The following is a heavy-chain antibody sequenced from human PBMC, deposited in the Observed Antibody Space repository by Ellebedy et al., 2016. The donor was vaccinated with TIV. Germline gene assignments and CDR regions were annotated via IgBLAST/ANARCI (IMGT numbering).Heavy chain of an antibody. D-gene: IGHD3-22*01. CDR2: IYYSGSN. CDR3: ARIDTDYYDRSGSYFDY. Sequence: MPSETLSLTCTVSGGSISSYYWSWIRQPPGKGLEWIGYIYYSGSNNYNPSPKSRVTISVDPSKNQFSLKLSSVTAADTAVYYCARIDTDYYDRSGSYFDYWGQGTLVTVS. J-gene: IGHJ4*02. CDR1: GGSISSYY. V-gene: IGHV4-59*01.